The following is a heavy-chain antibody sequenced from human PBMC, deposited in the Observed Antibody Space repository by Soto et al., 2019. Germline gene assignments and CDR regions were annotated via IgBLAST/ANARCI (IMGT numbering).Heavy chain of an antibody. Sequence: QVQLVESGGGVVQPGRSLRLSCAASGFTFSSYGMHWVRQAPGKGLEWVAVIWYDVSNKYYADSVKGQFTISRDNSKCTLYLQMNSVRAEGTAVYYCARDLTQGSYYYYSMDVWGQGTTVTVSS. V-gene: IGHV3-33*01. CDR3: ARDLTQGSYYYYSMDV. CDR2: IWYDVSNK. CDR1: GFTFSSYG. J-gene: IGHJ6*02.